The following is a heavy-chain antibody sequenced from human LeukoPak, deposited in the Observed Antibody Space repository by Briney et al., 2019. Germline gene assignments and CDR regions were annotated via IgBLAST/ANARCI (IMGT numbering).Heavy chain of an antibody. CDR3: TRIGMDIIGRDPADY. J-gene: IGHJ4*02. CDR1: GFTFRDYA. V-gene: IGHV3-49*04. D-gene: IGHD2-2*03. CDR2: IRSKTYGGAA. Sequence: GGSLRLSCAASGFTFRDYAMSWVRLAPGKGLQCVGFIRSKTYGGAADYGASVKGRFTIYRDDSQSIAYLQMNRLEIEDTAVYFCTRIGMDIIGRDPADYWGQGTLVTVSS.